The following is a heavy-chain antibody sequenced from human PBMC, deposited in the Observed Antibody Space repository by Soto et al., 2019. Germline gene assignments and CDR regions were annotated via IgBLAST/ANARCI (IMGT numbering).Heavy chain of an antibody. D-gene: IGHD5-12*01. CDR1: GFTFSSYS. Sequence: GGSLRLSCAASGFTFSSYSMNWVRQAPGKGLEWVSSISSSSSYIYYADSVKGRFTISRDNAKNSLYLQMNSLRAEDTAVYYCARDLATPPYYYYYGTDVWGQGTTVTVSS. CDR3: ARDLATPPYYYYYGTDV. J-gene: IGHJ6*02. CDR2: ISSSSSYI. V-gene: IGHV3-21*01.